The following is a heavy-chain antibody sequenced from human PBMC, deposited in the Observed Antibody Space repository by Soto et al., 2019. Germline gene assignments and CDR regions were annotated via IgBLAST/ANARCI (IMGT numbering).Heavy chain of an antibody. Sequence: PSETLSLTCTVSGGSISSYYWSWIRQPPGKGLEWIGYIYYSVSTNYNPSLKSRVTISVDTSKNQFSLKLSSVTAADTAVYYCARHETPHGDYDYWGQGTLVTSPQ. CDR2: IYYSVST. V-gene: IGHV4-59*08. CDR1: GGSISSYY. D-gene: IGHD4-17*01. CDR3: ARHETPHGDYDY. J-gene: IGHJ4*02.